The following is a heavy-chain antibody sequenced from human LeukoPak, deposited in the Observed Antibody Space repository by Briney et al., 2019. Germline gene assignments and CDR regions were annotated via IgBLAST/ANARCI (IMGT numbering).Heavy chain of an antibody. CDR3: AGYSSGFDY. D-gene: IGHD6-19*01. V-gene: IGHV4-59*01. CDR2: IYYSGST. J-gene: IGHJ4*02. Sequence: SETLSLTCTVSGGTISSYYWSWIRQPPGKGLEWIGYIYYSGSTNYNPSLKSRVTISVDTSKNQFSLKLSSVTAADTAVYYCAGYSSGFDYWDQGTLVTVSS. CDR1: GGTISSYY.